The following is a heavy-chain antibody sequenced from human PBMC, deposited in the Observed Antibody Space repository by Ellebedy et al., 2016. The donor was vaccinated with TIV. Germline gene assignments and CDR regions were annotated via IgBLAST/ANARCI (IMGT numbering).Heavy chain of an antibody. D-gene: IGHD3-3*01. Sequence: GESLKISXAASGFIFSVTGMTWIRQAPGKGLEWVANIVSSGRETYYADPLKGRFTISRDNAMNLVYLQMNSLSVEDTAVYYCTRDGSEWSRDYWGQGTLVTVSS. CDR2: IVSSGRET. CDR3: TRDGSEWSRDY. V-gene: IGHV3-21*06. CDR1: GFIFSVTG. J-gene: IGHJ4*02.